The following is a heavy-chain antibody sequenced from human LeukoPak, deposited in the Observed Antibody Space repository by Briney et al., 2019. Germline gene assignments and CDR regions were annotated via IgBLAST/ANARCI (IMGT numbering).Heavy chain of an antibody. Sequence: GGSLRLSCTASGITFSNYAMTWVRQSPGKGLEWVSGLSASGGTTSYADSVKGRFTISRDSSKNTLYLQMNSLRAEDSAIYYCAKLSVWDGSGSYDYWGQGTLVTVSS. V-gene: IGHV3-23*01. CDR2: LSASGGTT. D-gene: IGHD3-10*01. CDR1: GITFSNYA. J-gene: IGHJ4*02. CDR3: AKLSVWDGSGSYDY.